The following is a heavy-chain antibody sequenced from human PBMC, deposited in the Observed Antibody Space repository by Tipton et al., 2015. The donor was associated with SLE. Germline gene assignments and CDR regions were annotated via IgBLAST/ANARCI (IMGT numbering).Heavy chain of an antibody. D-gene: IGHD4-17*01. V-gene: IGHV4-39*07. Sequence: TLSLTCTVSGGSISSSSYYWGWIRPPPGKGLEWLGSIYYSGSTYYNPSLKSRVTISVDTSKNQFSLKLSSVTAADTAVYYCASPIGDPDAFDIWGQGTMVTVSS. J-gene: IGHJ3*02. CDR2: IYYSGST. CDR3: ASPIGDPDAFDI. CDR1: GGSISSSSYY.